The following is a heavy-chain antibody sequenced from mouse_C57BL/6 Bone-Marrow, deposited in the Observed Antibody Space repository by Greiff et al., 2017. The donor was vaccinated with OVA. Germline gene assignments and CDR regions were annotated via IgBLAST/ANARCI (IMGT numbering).Heavy chain of an antibody. CDR2: IYIGNGYT. D-gene: IGHD1-1*01. Sequence: VHVKQSGAELVRPGSSVKMSCKTSGYTFTSYGINWVKQRPGQGLEWIGYIYIGNGYTEYNEKFKGKATLTSDTSSSTAYMQLSSLTSEDSAIYFCARSLYYYGSSYCWYFDVWGTGTTVTVSS. V-gene: IGHV1-58*01. CDR3: ARSLYYYGSSYCWYFDV. CDR1: GYTFTSYG. J-gene: IGHJ1*03.